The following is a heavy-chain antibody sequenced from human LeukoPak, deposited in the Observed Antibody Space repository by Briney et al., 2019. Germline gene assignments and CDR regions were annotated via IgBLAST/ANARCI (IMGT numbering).Heavy chain of an antibody. CDR2: IYYSGST. V-gene: IGHV4-59*01. CDR1: GGSISSYY. Sequence: KTSETLSLTCTVSGGSISSYYWSWIRQPPGKGLERIGYIYYSGSTNYNPSLKSRVTISVDTSKNQFSLKLSSVTAADTAVYYCARASLRAFDIWGQGTMVTVSS. J-gene: IGHJ3*02. CDR3: ARASLRAFDI.